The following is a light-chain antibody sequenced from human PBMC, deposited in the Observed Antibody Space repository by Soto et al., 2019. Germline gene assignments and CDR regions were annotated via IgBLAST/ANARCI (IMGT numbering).Light chain of an antibody. CDR1: QDITNS. CDR2: DAS. V-gene: IGKV1-33*01. J-gene: IGKJ4*01. CDR3: QQYDHLSLT. Sequence: DIQMTQSPSSLSASVGDRGTITCQASQDITNSLNWYQQKPGKAPNLLIFDASNLDAGVPSRFSGSGSGTYFTFTIHSLQPEDVATYYCQQYDHLSLTFGGGTKVDIK.